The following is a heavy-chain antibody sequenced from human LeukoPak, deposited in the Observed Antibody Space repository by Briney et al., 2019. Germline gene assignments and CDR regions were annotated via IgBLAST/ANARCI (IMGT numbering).Heavy chain of an antibody. Sequence: PGRSLRLSCAASGFTFSHFGMLCVRPAPGKGREWVVVIWSDGNNEYYADSVKGRFSISRDNSKNTVSLQMNSLRTEDTAVYFCAKDAQRGFDYSNSLQYWGQGTLVTVSS. CDR3: AKDAQRGFDYSNSLQY. CDR1: GFTFSHFG. J-gene: IGHJ4*02. V-gene: IGHV3-33*03. D-gene: IGHD4-11*01. CDR2: IWSDGNNE.